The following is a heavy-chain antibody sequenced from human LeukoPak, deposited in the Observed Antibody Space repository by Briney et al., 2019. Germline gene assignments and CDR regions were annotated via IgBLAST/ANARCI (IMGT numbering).Heavy chain of an antibody. J-gene: IGHJ4*02. V-gene: IGHV3-66*01. D-gene: IGHD2-15*01. CDR1: GFXVSSNY. Sequence: PGGSLRLSCAASGFXVSSNYFSWVRQAPGKGLEWVSVIYSGGSTYYADSVKGRFTISRDISKNTLYLQMNNLSAEDTAVYYCARDGDCSGGSCYPSEAYWGQGTLVTVSS. CDR3: ARDGDCSGGSCYPSEAY. CDR2: IYSGGST.